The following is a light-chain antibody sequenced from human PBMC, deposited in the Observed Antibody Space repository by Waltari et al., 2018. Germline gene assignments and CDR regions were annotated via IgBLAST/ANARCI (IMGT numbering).Light chain of an antibody. CDR1: RRDV. J-gene: IGLJ3*02. V-gene: IGLV2-11*01. CDR3: CSYAGTYTWV. CDR2: DVT. Sequence: QSALTQPRSVSGSPGQSVTISCPGIRRDVSRYQQRPGKAPKLIIYDVTERPSGVPDRFSASKSGNTASLTISGLQAEDEADYYCCSYAGTYTWVFGGGTKLTAL.